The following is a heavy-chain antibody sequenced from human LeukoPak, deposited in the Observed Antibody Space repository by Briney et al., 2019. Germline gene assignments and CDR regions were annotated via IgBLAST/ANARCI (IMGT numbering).Heavy chain of an antibody. Sequence: ASVKVSCKASGYTFTSYGISWVRQAPGQGLEWMGWISAYNGNTNYAQKLQGRVTMTTDTSTSTADMELRSLRSDDTAVYSCARGSPGIAAAGNFDYWGQGTLVTVSS. CDR1: GYTFTSYG. V-gene: IGHV1-18*01. D-gene: IGHD6-13*01. J-gene: IGHJ4*02. CDR3: ARGSPGIAAAGNFDY. CDR2: ISAYNGNT.